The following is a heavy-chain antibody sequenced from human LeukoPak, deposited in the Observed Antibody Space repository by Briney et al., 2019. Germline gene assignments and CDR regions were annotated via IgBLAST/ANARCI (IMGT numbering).Heavy chain of an antibody. Sequence: SETLSLTCTVSGGSISSYYWSWIRQPAGKGLEWIGRIYTSGSTNYNPSLQNRVTISLDTSKNQFSLKLSSVTAADTAMYFCARGEGGATESGVFDIWGQGTMVTVTS. J-gene: IGHJ3*02. CDR1: GGSISSYY. D-gene: IGHD1-26*01. CDR2: IYTSGST. CDR3: ARGEGGATESGVFDI. V-gene: IGHV4-4*07.